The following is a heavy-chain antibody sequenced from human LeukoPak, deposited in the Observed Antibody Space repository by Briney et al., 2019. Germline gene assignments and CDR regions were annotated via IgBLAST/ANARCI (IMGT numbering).Heavy chain of an antibody. CDR2: ISYLGDDQ. CDR3: AKDRSSGPHYYYGMDV. Sequence: GGSLRLSCAASGFTFSSYAMSWVRQAPGKGLEWVAVISYLGDDQFYAESVKGRFTISRDNSNKMVFLQMNSLRGEDTAVYYCAKDRSSGPHYYYGMDVWGRGTTVIVSS. J-gene: IGHJ6*02. D-gene: IGHD6-25*01. V-gene: IGHV3-30*18. CDR1: GFTFSSYA.